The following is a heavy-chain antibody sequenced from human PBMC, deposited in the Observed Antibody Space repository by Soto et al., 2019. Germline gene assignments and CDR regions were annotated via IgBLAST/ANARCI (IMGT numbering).Heavy chain of an antibody. CDR3: ARDGPSYYASRMDV. Sequence: EVQLVESGGGLVQPGGSLRLSCAASGIPVSSNYMTWVRQAPGKGLEWVSVLHSGGDTYYANSVKGRFTISRHDSTNTLVLQMNSLTPEDTAVYYCARDGPSYYASRMDVWGQGTTVTVSS. J-gene: IGHJ6*02. V-gene: IGHV3-53*04. CDR1: GIPVSSNY. CDR2: LHSGGDT. D-gene: IGHD3-10*01.